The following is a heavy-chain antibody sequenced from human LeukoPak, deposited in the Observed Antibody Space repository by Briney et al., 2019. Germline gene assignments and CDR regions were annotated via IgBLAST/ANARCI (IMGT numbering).Heavy chain of an antibody. CDR1: GGSISSYY. D-gene: IGHD1-26*01. J-gene: IGHJ4*02. V-gene: IGHV4-34*01. CDR3: ARVTWELEFDY. Sequence: SETLSLTCTVSGGSISSYYWSWIRQPPGKGLEWIGEINHSGSTNYNPSLKSRVTISVDTSKNQFSLKLSSVTAADTAVYYCARVTWELEFDYWGQGTLVTVSS. CDR2: INHSGST.